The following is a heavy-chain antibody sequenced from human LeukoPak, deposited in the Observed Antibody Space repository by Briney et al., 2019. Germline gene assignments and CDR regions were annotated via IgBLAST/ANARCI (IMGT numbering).Heavy chain of an antibody. CDR1: GDTVSSNTAA. V-gene: IGHV6-1*01. D-gene: IGHD6-6*01. Sequence: SQTLSLTCAISGDTVSSNTAAWNWIRQSPSRGLEWLGRTYYRSKWNTDYAVSVQNRITINPDTSTNQFSLQLKSATPEDTAVYYCSRQRSTSTYYFGLDVWGQGTTVTVSS. CDR3: SRQRSTSTYYFGLDV. J-gene: IGHJ6*02. CDR2: TYYRSKWNT.